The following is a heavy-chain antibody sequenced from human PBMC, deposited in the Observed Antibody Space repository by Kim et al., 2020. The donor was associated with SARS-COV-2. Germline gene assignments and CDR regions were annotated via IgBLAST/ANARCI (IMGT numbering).Heavy chain of an antibody. J-gene: IGHJ6*02. Sequence: GGSLRLSCAASGFIFSSSGMHWVRQAPGKGLEWVAVIWYDGSNKYYIDSVKGRFTISRDNSKNTLYLQMNSLRDEDTAVYYCARGGIVVGGTGYNYGMDVWGQGTTVTVSS. CDR3: ARGGIVVGGTGYNYGMDV. D-gene: IGHD6-13*01. CDR2: IWYDGSNK. CDR1: GFIFSSSG. V-gene: IGHV3-33*01.